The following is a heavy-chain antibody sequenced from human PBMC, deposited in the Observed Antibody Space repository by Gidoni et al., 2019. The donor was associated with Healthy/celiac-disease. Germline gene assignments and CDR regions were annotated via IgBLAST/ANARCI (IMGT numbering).Heavy chain of an antibody. CDR2: INPSGGST. V-gene: IGHV1-46*01. CDR3: ASGPGESSDCGGDCYSWAPLDY. D-gene: IGHD2-21*02. CDR1: GYTFTSYY. Sequence: QVQLVQSGAEVKKPGASVKVSCKASGYTFTSYYMHWVRQAPGQGLEWMGIINPSGGSTSYAQKFQGRVTMTRDTSTSTVYMELSSLRSEDTAVYYCASGPGESSDCGGDCYSWAPLDYWGQGTLVTVSS. J-gene: IGHJ4*02.